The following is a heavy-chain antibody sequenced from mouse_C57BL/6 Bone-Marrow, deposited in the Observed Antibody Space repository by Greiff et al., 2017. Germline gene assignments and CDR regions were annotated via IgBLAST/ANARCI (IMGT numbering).Heavy chain of an antibody. D-gene: IGHD2-3*01. CDR2: IDPEIGDT. CDR1: GFNIKDAY. V-gene: IGHV14-4*01. Sequence: EVKLQESGAELVRPGASVKLSCTASGFNIKDAYIHWVKQRPEQGLEWIGWIDPEIGDTEYASKFQGKATITSDTSSNTAYLQLSSLTSEDTAVYYCSSFDGNYFDFGGQGTPLTVAS. J-gene: IGHJ2*01. CDR3: SSFDGNYFDF.